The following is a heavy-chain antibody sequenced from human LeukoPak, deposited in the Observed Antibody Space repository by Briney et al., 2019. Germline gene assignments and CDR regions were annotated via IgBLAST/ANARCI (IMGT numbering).Heavy chain of an antibody. Sequence: SQTLSLTCSVSGGSISSESHHWGWIRQHPGKGLEWIGYIYYTGRTSYNPSLKSRLTISIDTSKSQFSLRLTSVTAASTAIYYCARRGESSVIHGFDVWGQRTMVTVS. D-gene: IGHD3-10*01. CDR3: ARRGESSVIHGFDV. CDR1: GGSISSESHH. J-gene: IGHJ3*01. V-gene: IGHV4-31*02. CDR2: IYYTGRT.